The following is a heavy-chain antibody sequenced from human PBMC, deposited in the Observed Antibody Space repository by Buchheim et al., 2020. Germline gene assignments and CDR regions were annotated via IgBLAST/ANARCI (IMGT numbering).Heavy chain of an antibody. J-gene: IGHJ4*02. D-gene: IGHD1-20*01. V-gene: IGHV3-30*04. Sequence: QVQLVESGGGVVQPGRSLRLSCAASGFTFSSYAMHWVRQAPGKGLEWVAVISYDGSNKYYADSVKGRFTISRDNSKNTLYLQMNSLRAEDTAVYYCARGITGSSFDYWGQGTL. CDR2: ISYDGSNK. CDR3: ARGITGSSFDY. CDR1: GFTFSSYA.